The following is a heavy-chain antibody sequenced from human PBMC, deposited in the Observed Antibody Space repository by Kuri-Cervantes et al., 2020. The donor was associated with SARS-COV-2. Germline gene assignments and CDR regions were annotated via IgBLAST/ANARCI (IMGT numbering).Heavy chain of an antibody. CDR3: ARQMMSSITIFGVVITRNWFDP. V-gene: IGHV4-39*01. J-gene: IGHJ5*02. Sequence: SEPLSLSCTVSGASISSSSYYRGWIRQPPGRGLEWIGSIYYSGSTYYNPSLKSRVTISVDTSKNQFSLKLSSVTAADTAVYYCARQMMSSITIFGVVITRNWFDPWGQGTLVTVSS. D-gene: IGHD3-3*01. CDR1: GASISSSSYY. CDR2: IYYSGST.